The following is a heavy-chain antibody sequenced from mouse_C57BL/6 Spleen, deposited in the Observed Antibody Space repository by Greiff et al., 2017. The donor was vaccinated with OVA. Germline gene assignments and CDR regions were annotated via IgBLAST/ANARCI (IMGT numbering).Heavy chain of an antibody. CDR2: ISYDGSN. CDR1: GYSITSGYY. CDR3: ACSTVVANYFDY. Sequence: EVQLQQSGPGLVKPSQSLSLTCSVTGYSITSGYYWNWIRQFPGNKLEWMGYISYDGSNNYNPSLKNRISITRDTSKNQFFLKLNSVTTEDTATYYCACSTVVANYFDYWGQGTTLTVSS. V-gene: IGHV3-6*01. D-gene: IGHD1-1*01. J-gene: IGHJ2*01.